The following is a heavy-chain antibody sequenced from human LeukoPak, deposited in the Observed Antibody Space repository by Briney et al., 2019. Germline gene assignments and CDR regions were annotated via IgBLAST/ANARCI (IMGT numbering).Heavy chain of an antibody. V-gene: IGHV4-59*08. D-gene: IGHD5-18*01. CDR3: ATGYTSRFDD. J-gene: IGHJ4*02. CDR2: ISNGGGT. Sequence: SETLSLTCTVSGGSISSYYWSWIRQSPGKGLEWIGYISNGGGTNYNPSLKSRVTISVDSSKNQFSLKLNSVTAADTAVYYCATGYTSRFDDWGQGTLVIVSS. CDR1: GGSISSYY.